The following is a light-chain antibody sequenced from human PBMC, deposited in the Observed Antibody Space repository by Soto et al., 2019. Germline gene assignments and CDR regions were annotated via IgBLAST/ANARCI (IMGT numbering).Light chain of an antibody. Sequence: ETVLTQSPATLSLSPGETATLSCRASESVDIYLAWYQQKPGQDPRLLIYHASNRATGIPARFSGSGSGTDFTLTISSLEPEDSAVYYCQQRRNWPPLTFGGGTRVEI. V-gene: IGKV3-11*01. J-gene: IGKJ4*01. CDR1: ESVDIY. CDR3: QQRRNWPPLT. CDR2: HAS.